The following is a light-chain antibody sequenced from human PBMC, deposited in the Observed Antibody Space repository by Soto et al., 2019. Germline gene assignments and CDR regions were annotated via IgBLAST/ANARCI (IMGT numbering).Light chain of an antibody. CDR1: QDISNY. CDR2: DAS. J-gene: IGKJ1*01. CDR3: QQYNGP. Sequence: DIQMTQSPSSLSASVGDRVTITCQASQDISNYLNWYQQKPGKAPKLLIYDASNLETGVPSRFSGSGSGTEFTLTISSLQPDDFATYYCQQYNGPFGQGTKVEIK. V-gene: IGKV1-33*01.